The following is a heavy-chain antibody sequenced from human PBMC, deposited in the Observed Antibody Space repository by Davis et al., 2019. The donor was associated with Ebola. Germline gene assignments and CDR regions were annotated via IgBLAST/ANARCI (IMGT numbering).Heavy chain of an antibody. CDR1: GFTFSDYY. J-gene: IGHJ4*02. CDR2: ISTSGSKI. V-gene: IGHV3-11*01. CDR3: TRGGYYNSGSYVTPPFDY. D-gene: IGHD3-10*01. Sequence: PGGSLRLSCAASGFTFSDYYMSWIRQAPGKGLEWVSYISTSGSKIYYADSVKGRFTTSRDNAKNTLYLQMNSLRVEDTAVYYCTRGGYYNSGSYVTPPFDYWGQGTLVTVSS.